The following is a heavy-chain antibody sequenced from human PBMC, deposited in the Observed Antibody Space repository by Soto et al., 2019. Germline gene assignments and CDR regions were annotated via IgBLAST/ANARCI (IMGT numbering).Heavy chain of an antibody. J-gene: IGHJ6*02. Sequence: ASVKVSCKASGYTFTSYYMHWVRQAPGQGLEWVGVINPSGGSKTYAQNFQGRVSMTWDTSTSTVYMDLGSLRSEDTAVYYCAREARDYYGMDVWGQGTTVTVSS. CDR2: INPSGGSK. V-gene: IGHV1-46*01. CDR1: GYTFTSYY. CDR3: AREARDYYGMDV.